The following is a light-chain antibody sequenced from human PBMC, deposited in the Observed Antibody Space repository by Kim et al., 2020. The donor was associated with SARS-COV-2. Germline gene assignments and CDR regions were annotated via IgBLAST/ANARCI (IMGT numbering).Light chain of an antibody. CDR1: SSDVGSYNL. Sequence: PGQSITISCIGTSSDVGSYNLVSWYQQHPGKAPKLMIYDITKRPSGVSNRFSASKSGNTASLTISGLQAEDEADYYCSSYTTSHVVFGGGTQLTVL. V-gene: IGLV2-14*02. J-gene: IGLJ2*01. CDR2: DIT. CDR3: SSYTTSHVV.